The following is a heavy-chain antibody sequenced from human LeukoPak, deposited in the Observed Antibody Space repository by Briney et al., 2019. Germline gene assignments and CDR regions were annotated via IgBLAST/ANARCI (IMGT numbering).Heavy chain of an antibody. CDR2: INPNSGGT. CDR1: GYTFTGYY. D-gene: IGHD3-10*01. Sequence: ASVKVSCKASGYTFTGYYMHWVRQAPGQGLEWMGWINPNSGGTNYAQKFQGRVTMTRDTSISTAYMELSRLRSDDTAVYYCRLLWFGELRFMDVWGQGTLVTVSS. CDR3: RLLWFGELRFMDV. V-gene: IGHV1-2*02. J-gene: IGHJ4*02.